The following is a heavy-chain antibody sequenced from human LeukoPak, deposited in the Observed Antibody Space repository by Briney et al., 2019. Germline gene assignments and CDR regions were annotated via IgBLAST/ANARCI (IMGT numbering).Heavy chain of an antibody. D-gene: IGHD3-3*01. J-gene: IGHJ5*02. CDR3: ARDQRVLRFSEWLPHP. Sequence: GASVKVSCKASGYTFTGYYMHWVRQAPGQGLEWMGWINPNSGGTNYAQKFQGRVTMTRDTSISTAYMELSRLRSDDTAVYYCARDQRVLRFSEWLPHPWGQGTLVTVSS. CDR2: INPNSGGT. V-gene: IGHV1-2*02. CDR1: GYTFTGYY.